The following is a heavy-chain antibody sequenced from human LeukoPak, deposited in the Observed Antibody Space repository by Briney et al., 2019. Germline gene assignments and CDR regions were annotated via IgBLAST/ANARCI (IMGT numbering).Heavy chain of an antibody. Sequence: SETPSLTCTVSGDSISAFYWSWIRQSPGKGLEWIGYISNGGSSGSTNYNPSLKSRVTISADTSKNQFSLNVTSVTAADTAMYYCARFSGGTSRVDYWGQGTLVTVSS. J-gene: IGHJ4*02. CDR1: GDSISAFY. V-gene: IGHV4-59*01. CDR3: ARFSGGTSRVDY. CDR2: ISNGGSSGST.